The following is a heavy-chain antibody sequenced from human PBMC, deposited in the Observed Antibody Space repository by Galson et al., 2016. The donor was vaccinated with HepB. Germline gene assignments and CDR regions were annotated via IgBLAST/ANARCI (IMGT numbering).Heavy chain of an antibody. D-gene: IGHD1-26*01. CDR1: GGSISSYY. CDR2: TYYDGST. J-gene: IGHJ5*02. V-gene: IGHV4-59*01. Sequence: SETLSLTCTVSGGSISSYYWTWIRQPPGKRLEWIGYTYYDGSTDYNPSLRSRVTMSVDTSKNQFSLKLSSVTAADTAVYYCVKVGGAGYFDPWGQGTLVTVS. CDR3: VKVGGAGYFDP.